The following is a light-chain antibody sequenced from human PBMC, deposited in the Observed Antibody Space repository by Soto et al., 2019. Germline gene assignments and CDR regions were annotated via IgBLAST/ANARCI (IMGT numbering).Light chain of an antibody. CDR2: GAS. V-gene: IGKV3-20*01. CDR3: QQCGSART. CDR1: ESLSSNY. J-gene: IGKJ1*01. Sequence: EIVLTQSPGTLSLSPGDRATLSCRASESLSSNYLAWLQQKPGQAPRLLIYGASSSDTGIPDRFSGSGSGTDLSVTISGLEHEDFAVYYCQQCGSARTFGQGTKVDSK.